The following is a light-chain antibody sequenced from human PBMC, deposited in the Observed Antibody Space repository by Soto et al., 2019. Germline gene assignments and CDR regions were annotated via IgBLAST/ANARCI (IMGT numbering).Light chain of an antibody. Sequence: EIVLTQSPGTLSLSPGERATLSCRASQSVYNNYLAWYQQKPGQTPRLLVNGASNRATGIPDRFSGGGSGTDFTLTISSLEPEDFAVYYCQQYGLPSHPFGQGTRVEIK. J-gene: IGKJ2*01. CDR3: QQYGLPSHP. CDR1: QSVYNNY. CDR2: GAS. V-gene: IGKV3-20*01.